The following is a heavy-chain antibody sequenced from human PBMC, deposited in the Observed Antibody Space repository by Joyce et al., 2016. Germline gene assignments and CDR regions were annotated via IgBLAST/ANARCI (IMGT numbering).Heavy chain of an antibody. V-gene: IGHV3-23*01. Sequence: QLLESGGGLVQPGGSLRLSCVASGFSFSNFAVAWVRQAAGKGLEWVSGIRGSISDSYYADSVKGRFIISRDNSKQTVHLEMNRLRVEDTAIYYCAKVTYGDYIYYGMDVWGQGSTVTVSS. CDR2: IRGSISDS. J-gene: IGHJ6*02. CDR1: GFSFSNFA. CDR3: AKVTYGDYIYYGMDV. D-gene: IGHD4-17*01.